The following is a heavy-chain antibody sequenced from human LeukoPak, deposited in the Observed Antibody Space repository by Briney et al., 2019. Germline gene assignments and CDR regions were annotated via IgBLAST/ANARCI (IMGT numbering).Heavy chain of an antibody. CDR1: GFTFSSYG. D-gene: IGHD2-2*01. CDR2: ISYDGSNK. Sequence: GGSLRLSCAASGFTFSSYGMHWVRQAPGKGLEWVAVISYDGSNKYYADSVKGRFTISRDNSKNTLYLQMNSLRAEDTAVYYCAKGYCSSTGCPLNYWGQGTLVTVSS. V-gene: IGHV3-30*18. J-gene: IGHJ4*02. CDR3: AKGYCSSTGCPLNY.